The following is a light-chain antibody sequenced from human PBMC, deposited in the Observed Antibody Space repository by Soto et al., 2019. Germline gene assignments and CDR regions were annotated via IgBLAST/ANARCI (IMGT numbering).Light chain of an antibody. CDR1: ENVYINS. Sequence: EIVLTQSPGTLSLSPGEGATLSCRASENVYINSLAWYQQKPGQPPRLLIYGAATRASAVPDRFSGSGSGTDFTLTISNLEPEDFAVYYCQQHSHWPPWTFGQGTRVEIQ. J-gene: IGKJ1*01. V-gene: IGKV3D-20*02. CDR3: QQHSHWPPWT. CDR2: GAA.